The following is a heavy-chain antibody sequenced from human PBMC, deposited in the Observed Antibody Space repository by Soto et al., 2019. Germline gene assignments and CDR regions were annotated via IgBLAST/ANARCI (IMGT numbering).Heavy chain of an antibody. CDR2: VYSSGTT. J-gene: IGHJ4*01. CDR1: GGSINSYW. Sequence: SETLSLTCSVSGGSINSYWWSWIRQPAGKGLEWIGRVYSSGTTDYNPSLNMRATMSVDTSKNKFSLKLTSVTAADTAVYYCARDFGSYAYAVGDWGQGIQVTVSS. CDR3: ARDFGSYAYAVGD. V-gene: IGHV4-4*07. D-gene: IGHD2-2*01.